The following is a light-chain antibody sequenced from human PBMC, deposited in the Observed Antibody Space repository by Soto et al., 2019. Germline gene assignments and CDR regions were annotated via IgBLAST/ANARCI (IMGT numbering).Light chain of an antibody. CDR1: QSISSS. Sequence: DIQVTQSPSTLSASVGDRVTITCRASQSISSSLAWYHQKPGTAPKLLIYDASALPRGVPSRFSGSGSGTEFTLTISSLQPDDFATYYCQQYSTYTPRTFGQGTKVDI. V-gene: IGKV1-5*01. CDR2: DAS. J-gene: IGKJ1*01. CDR3: QQYSTYTPRT.